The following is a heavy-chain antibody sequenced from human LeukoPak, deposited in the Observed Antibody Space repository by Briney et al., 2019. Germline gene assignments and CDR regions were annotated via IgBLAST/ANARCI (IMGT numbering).Heavy chain of an antibody. D-gene: IGHD1-26*01. CDR3: ARRSNVGAIPFDY. Sequence: ASVKVSCKASGYTFTSYYIHWVRQAPGQGLEWMGIINPSGGSTSYAQKFQGRVTMTRDMSTSTVYMELSSLRSEDTAVYYCARRSNVGAIPFDYWGQGTLVTVSS. V-gene: IGHV1-46*01. J-gene: IGHJ4*02. CDR1: GYTFTSYY. CDR2: INPSGGST.